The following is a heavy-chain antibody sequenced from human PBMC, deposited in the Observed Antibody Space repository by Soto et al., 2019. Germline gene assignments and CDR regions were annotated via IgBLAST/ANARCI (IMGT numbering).Heavy chain of an antibody. CDR3: ARTNNKGQCDAWY. D-gene: IGHD2-15*01. CDR1: GDSVNSGSYY. Sequence: QVQLQESGPGLVRPSETLSLTCSVSGDSVNSGSYYWSWIRQPPGKGLEWIGYIYYSGNTDYNPSLKSRVTISLDTSKNQLSLKLNSVTAADTAVYYCARTNNKGQCDAWYWGQGTLVTVSS. J-gene: IGHJ4*02. CDR2: IYYSGNT. V-gene: IGHV4-61*01.